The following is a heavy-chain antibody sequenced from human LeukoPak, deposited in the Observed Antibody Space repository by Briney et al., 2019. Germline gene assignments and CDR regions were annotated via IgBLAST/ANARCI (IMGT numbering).Heavy chain of an antibody. CDR3: ARVEWELLSHYWYFDL. Sequence: SQTLSLTCAISGDSVSSNSAAWNWIRQSPSRGLEWLGRTYYRSKWYNEYAVSVKSRITINPDTSKNQFSLQLNSVTPEDTAVYYCARVEWELLSHYWYFDLWGRGTLVTVSS. CDR2: TYYRSKWYN. CDR1: GDSVSSNSAA. J-gene: IGHJ2*01. V-gene: IGHV6-1*01. D-gene: IGHD1-26*01.